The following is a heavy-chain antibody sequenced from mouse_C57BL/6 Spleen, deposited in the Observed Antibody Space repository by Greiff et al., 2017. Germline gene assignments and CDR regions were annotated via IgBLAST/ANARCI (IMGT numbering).Heavy chain of an antibody. CDR2: IYPGDGDT. CDR3: AVLLRSYAMDY. J-gene: IGHJ4*01. D-gene: IGHD1-1*01. V-gene: IGHV1-82*01. CDR1: GYAFSSSW. Sequence: VHLVESGPELVKPGASVKISCKASGYAFSSSWMNWVKQRPGKGLEWIGRIYPGDGDTNYNGKFKGKATLTADKSSSTAYMQLSSLTSEDSAVYFCAVLLRSYAMDYWGQGTSVTVSS.